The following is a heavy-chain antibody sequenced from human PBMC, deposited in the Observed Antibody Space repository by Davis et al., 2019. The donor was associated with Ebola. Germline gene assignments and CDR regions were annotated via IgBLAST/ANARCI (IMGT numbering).Heavy chain of an antibody. Sequence: ASVKVSCKASGYTFTGYYMHWVRQAPGQGLEWMGWINPNSGNTGYAQKFQGRVTMTRNTSISTAYMELSSLRSEDTAVYYCARDRRWLQSRAARTDYWGQGTLVTVSS. J-gene: IGHJ4*02. CDR2: INPNSGNT. CDR1: GYTFTGYY. D-gene: IGHD5-24*01. CDR3: ARDRRWLQSRAARTDY. V-gene: IGHV1-8*02.